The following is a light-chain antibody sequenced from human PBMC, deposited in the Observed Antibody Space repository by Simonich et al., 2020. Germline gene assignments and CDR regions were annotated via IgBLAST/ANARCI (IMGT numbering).Light chain of an antibody. CDR3: SSYTSSSTWV. Sequence: QSALTQPASVSGSPGQSITISCTGTSSDVVGYNYVSWYQQHPGKAPKHMIYDVSTRTSGVSTRFSGSKSGNTASLTISGLQAEDEADYYCSSYTSSSTWVFGGGTKLTVL. J-gene: IGLJ3*02. CDR1: SSDVVGYNY. CDR2: DVS. V-gene: IGLV2-14*01.